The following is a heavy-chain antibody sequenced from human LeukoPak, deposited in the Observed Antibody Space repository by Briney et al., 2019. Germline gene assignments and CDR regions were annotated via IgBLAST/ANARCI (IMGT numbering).Heavy chain of an antibody. CDR1: GGSISSTNW. Sequence: PSETLSLTCAVSGGSISSTNWWSWVRQPPGKGLEWIGEIYHSGSTNYNPSLESRVTISVDKSKNQFSLKLSSVTAADTAVYYCASSRFLESRSDAFDIWGQGTMVTVSS. D-gene: IGHD3-3*01. V-gene: IGHV4-4*02. J-gene: IGHJ3*02. CDR2: IYHSGST. CDR3: ASSRFLESRSDAFDI.